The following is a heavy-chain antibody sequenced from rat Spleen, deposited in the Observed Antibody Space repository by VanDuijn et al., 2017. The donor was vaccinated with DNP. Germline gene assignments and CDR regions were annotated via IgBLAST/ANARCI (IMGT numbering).Heavy chain of an antibody. V-gene: IGHV5-7*01. CDR2: ISYDGSST. CDR1: GFTFSDYY. J-gene: IGHJ2*01. D-gene: IGHD1-2*01. Sequence: EVQLVESGGGLVQPGRSLKLSCAASGFTFSDYYMAWVRQAPKKGLEWVATISYDGSSTYYRDSVKGRFTISRDNAKSTLYLQMDSLRSEDTATYYCTTVTIAARRVDYWGQGVMVTVSS. CDR3: TTVTIAARRVDY.